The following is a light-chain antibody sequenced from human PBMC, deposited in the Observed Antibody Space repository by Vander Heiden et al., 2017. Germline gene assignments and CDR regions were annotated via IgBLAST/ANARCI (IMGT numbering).Light chain of an antibody. J-gene: IGKJ4*01. CDR2: AAS. CDR3: QQLNNYPALT. CDR1: QGISSY. Sequence: DIQLTQSPSLLSASVGDRVTITCRASQGISSYLAWYQQKPGKAPKLLIYAASTLQSGVPSRFSGSEYGTEFTLTISSRQPEDLATYYCQQLNNYPALTFGGGTKVDIK. V-gene: IGKV1-9*01.